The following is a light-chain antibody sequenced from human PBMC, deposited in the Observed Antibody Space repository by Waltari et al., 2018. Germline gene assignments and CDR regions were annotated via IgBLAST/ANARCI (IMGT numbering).Light chain of an antibody. CDR2: GAS. CDR3: QQYRT. J-gene: IGKJ1*01. V-gene: IGKV3-15*01. CDR1: QSVSSN. Sequence: EIVMTQSPATLSLSPGERATLSCRASQSVSSNLAWYQQKPGQAPRLLIYGASTRATGIPARVSGSGAGTEFTLTISSLQSEDFAVYYCQQYRTFGQGTKVEIK.